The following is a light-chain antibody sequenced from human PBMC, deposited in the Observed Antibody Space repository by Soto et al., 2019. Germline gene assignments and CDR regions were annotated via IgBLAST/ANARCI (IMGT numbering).Light chain of an antibody. V-gene: IGKV1-39*01. J-gene: IGKJ3*01. CDR3: QQLNSYPRT. CDR2: AAS. Sequence: DIQMTQSPSSLSASVGDRVTITCRASQSISSYLNWYQQKPGKAPKLLIYAASSLQSGVPSRFSGSGSGTDLTITISSLQPEDCETYYCQQLNSYPRTFGPGTKVDIK. CDR1: QSISSY.